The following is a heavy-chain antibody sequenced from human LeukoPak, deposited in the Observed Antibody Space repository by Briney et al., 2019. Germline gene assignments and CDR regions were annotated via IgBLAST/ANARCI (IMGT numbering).Heavy chain of an antibody. CDR3: ARGLPFANRGYYQYYFDF. Sequence: PSETLSLTCTVSGGSISSSSYWSWIRQPPGKGLEWIGYIYYSGSTNYNPSLKSRVTISVDTSENQFSLTLTSVTTADTAVYYCARGLPFANRGYYQYYFDFWGQGTLVTVSS. CDR1: GGSISSSSY. CDR2: IYYSGST. D-gene: IGHD3-22*01. V-gene: IGHV4-59*01. J-gene: IGHJ4*02.